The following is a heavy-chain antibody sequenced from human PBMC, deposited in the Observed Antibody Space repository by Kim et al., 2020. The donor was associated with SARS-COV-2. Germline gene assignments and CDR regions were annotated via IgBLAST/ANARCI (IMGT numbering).Heavy chain of an antibody. J-gene: IGHJ6*02. D-gene: IGHD2-15*01. CDR3: AKVYCSGGSCYYGMDV. V-gene: IGHV3-9*01. CDR1: GFTFDDYA. Sequence: GGSLRLSCAASGFTFDDYAMHWVRQAPGKGLEWVSGISWNSGSIGYADSVKGRFTISRDNAKNSLYLQMNSLRAEDTALYYCAKVYCSGGSCYYGMDVWGQGTTVTVSS. CDR2: ISWNSGSI.